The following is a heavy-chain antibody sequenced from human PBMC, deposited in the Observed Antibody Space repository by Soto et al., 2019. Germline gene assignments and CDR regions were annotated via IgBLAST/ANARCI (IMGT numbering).Heavy chain of an antibody. D-gene: IGHD6-19*01. Sequence: GGSLRLSCAASEFTFSNYLMYWVRQAPGKGLVWVSRINSDGSTTSYADSVKGRFTISRDNAKNTLYLQMNSLRVEDTAVYYCARSPSSGWYYFDYWGQGTLVTVSS. CDR1: EFTFSNYL. CDR3: ARSPSSGWYYFDY. V-gene: IGHV3-74*01. J-gene: IGHJ4*02. CDR2: INSDGSTT.